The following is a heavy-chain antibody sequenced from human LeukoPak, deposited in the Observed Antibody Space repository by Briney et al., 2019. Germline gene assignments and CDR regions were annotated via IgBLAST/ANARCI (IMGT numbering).Heavy chain of an antibody. J-gene: IGHJ6*03. Sequence: QPGGSLRLSCAASGFTFSSYWMHWVRQAPGKGLVWVSRINSDGSSTSYADSVKGRFTISRDNAKNTLYLQMNSLRAEDTAVYYCARAYYGSGRKPMDVRGKGTTVTVSS. CDR1: GFTFSSYW. CDR3: ARAYYGSGRKPMDV. CDR2: INSDGSST. D-gene: IGHD3-10*01. V-gene: IGHV3-74*01.